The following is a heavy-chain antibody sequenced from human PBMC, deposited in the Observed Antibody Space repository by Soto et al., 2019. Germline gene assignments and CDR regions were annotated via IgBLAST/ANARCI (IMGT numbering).Heavy chain of an antibody. J-gene: IGHJ6*03. V-gene: IGHV3-48*01. CDR1: GFTFSSYS. D-gene: IGHD3-10*01. Sequence: GSLRLSCAASGFTFSSYSMNWVRQAPGKGLEWVSYISSSSSTIYYADSVKGRFTISRDNAKNSLYLQMNSLRAEDTAVYYCASLSVLPSGYYMDVWGKGTTVTVSS. CDR2: ISSSSSTI. CDR3: ASLSVLPSGYYMDV.